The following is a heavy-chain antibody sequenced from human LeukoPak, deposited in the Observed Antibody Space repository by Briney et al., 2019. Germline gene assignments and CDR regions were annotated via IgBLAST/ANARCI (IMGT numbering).Heavy chain of an antibody. Sequence: AGSLRLSCAASGFTFSSYAMSWVRQAPGKGLEWVSAISGSGGSTYYADSVKGRFTISRDNSKNSPYLQMTSLRAEDTAVYYCAKDLTVAGTGNYWGQGTRVTVSS. CDR1: GFTFSSYA. J-gene: IGHJ4*02. D-gene: IGHD6-19*01. V-gene: IGHV3-23*01. CDR2: ISGSGGST. CDR3: AKDLTVAGTGNY.